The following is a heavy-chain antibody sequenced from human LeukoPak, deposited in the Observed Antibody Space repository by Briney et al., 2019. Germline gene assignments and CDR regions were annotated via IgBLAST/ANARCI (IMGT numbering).Heavy chain of an antibody. D-gene: IGHD6-19*01. CDR2: INPEGAST. CDR3: ARGTAITAGIDF. V-gene: IGHV3-74*01. CDR1: GFAFSTYW. Sequence: GGSLRPSCTASGFAFSTYWMFWVRQAPGKGLVWVSQINPEGASTTYGDPAKGRFTASRGNAKNALHLQMNSLRVDDTAVYYCARGTAITAGIDFWGQGTLVTVSS. J-gene: IGHJ4*02.